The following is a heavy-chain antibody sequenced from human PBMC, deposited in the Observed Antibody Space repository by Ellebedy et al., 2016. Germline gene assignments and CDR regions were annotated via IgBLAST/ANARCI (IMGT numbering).Heavy chain of an antibody. Sequence: SVKVSXXASGGTFSSYAISWVRQAPGQGLEWMGRIIPILGIANYAQKFQGRVTITADKSTSTAYMELSSLRSEDTAVYYCAIPPIRGSGSYYDDYWGQGTLVTVSS. CDR2: IIPILGIA. J-gene: IGHJ4*02. D-gene: IGHD3-10*01. V-gene: IGHV1-69*04. CDR1: GGTFSSYA. CDR3: AIPPIRGSGSYYDDY.